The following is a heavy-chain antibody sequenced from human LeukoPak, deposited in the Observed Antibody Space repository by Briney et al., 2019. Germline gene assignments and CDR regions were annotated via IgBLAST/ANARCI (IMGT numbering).Heavy chain of an antibody. V-gene: IGHV3-21*01. D-gene: IGHD6-13*01. J-gene: IGHJ6*03. CDR1: GFTFSSCS. CDR2: ISSSSSYI. CDR3: ARLSYSSSWPYYYYYMDV. Sequence: GGSLRLSCAASGFTFSSCSMNWVRQAPGKGLEWVSSISSSSSYIYYADSVKGRFTISRDNAKNSLYLQMNSLRAEDTAVYYCARLSYSSSWPYYYYYMDVWGKGTTVTVSS.